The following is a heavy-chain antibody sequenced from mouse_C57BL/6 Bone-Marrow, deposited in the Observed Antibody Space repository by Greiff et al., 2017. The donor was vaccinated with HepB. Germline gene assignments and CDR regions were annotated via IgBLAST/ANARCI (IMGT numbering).Heavy chain of an antibody. Sequence: QVQLQQPGAELVKPGASVKMSCKASGYTFTSYWITWVKQRPGQGLEWIGDIYPGSGSTNYNEKFKSKATLPVDTSSSTAYMQLSSLTSEDSAVYYCARRDYYGSSRDCALDYWGQGTSVTVSS. CDR3: ARRDYYGSSRDCALDY. CDR2: IYPGSGST. CDR1: GYTFTSYW. J-gene: IGHJ4*01. V-gene: IGHV1-55*01. D-gene: IGHD1-1*01.